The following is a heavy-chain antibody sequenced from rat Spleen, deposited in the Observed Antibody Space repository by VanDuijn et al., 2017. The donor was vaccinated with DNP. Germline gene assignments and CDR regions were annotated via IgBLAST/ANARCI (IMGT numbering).Heavy chain of an antibody. CDR3: ARAVYYSTHIYARYFDF. CDR1: GFNFNDYW. J-gene: IGHJ1*01. V-gene: IGHV4-2*01. Sequence: EVKLVESGGGLVQPGRSLKLSCAVSGFNFNDYWMGWVRQAPGKGLEWIGEINKESTTINYSPYLKDKFTISRDNAQNTLYLQMRKRGPENTAIYYCARAVYYSTHIYARYFDFWGPGTMVTVSS. D-gene: IGHD1-2*01. CDR2: INKESTTI.